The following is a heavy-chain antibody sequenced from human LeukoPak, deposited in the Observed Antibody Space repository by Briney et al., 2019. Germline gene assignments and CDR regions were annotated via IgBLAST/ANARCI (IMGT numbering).Heavy chain of an antibody. Sequence: GASVKVSCKVSGYTLTELSMHWVRQAPGKGLEWMGGFDPEDGETIYAQKFQGRVTMTEDTSTDTAYMELSSLRSEDTAVYYCATLPNLVQGLSLDYWGQGPLVTVSS. CDR2: FDPEDGET. CDR3: ATLPNLVQGLSLDY. V-gene: IGHV1-24*01. D-gene: IGHD1-1*01. CDR1: GYTLTELS. J-gene: IGHJ4*02.